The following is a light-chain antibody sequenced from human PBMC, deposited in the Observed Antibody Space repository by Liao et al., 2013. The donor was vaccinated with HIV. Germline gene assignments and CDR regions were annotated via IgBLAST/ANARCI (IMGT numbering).Light chain of an antibody. CDR2: KDS. V-gene: IGLV3-25*03. J-gene: IGLJ3*02. Sequence: SYVLTQPPSVSVAPGKTARITCGGNNIGRKSVHWYQQKPGQAPVLLIYKDSERPSGIPERFSGSSSGTTVTLTISGVQAEDEADYYCQSADSSGTCPVFGGGTKLTVL. CDR3: QSADSSGTCPV. CDR1: NIGRKS.